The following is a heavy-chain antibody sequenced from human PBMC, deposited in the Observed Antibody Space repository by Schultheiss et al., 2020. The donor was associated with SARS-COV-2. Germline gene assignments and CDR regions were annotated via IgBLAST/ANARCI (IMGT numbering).Heavy chain of an antibody. CDR1: GFSLSTSGMR. J-gene: IGHJ4*02. Sequence: SGPTLVKPTQTLTLTCTFSGFSLSTSGMRASWIRQPPGKALEWLARIDWDDDKFYSTSLKTRLTISKDTSKNQVVLTMTNMDPVDTATYYCARIPYGGNSGPFDYWGQGTLVTVSS. V-gene: IGHV2-70*04. D-gene: IGHD4-23*01. CDR3: ARIPYGGNSGPFDY. CDR2: IDWDDDK.